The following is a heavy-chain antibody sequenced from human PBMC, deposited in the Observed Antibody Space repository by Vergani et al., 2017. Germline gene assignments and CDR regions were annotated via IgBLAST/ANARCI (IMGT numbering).Heavy chain of an antibody. J-gene: IGHJ5*02. CDR1: GFTFSSYG. CDR2: ISYDGSNK. V-gene: IGHV3-30*18. D-gene: IGHD3-10*01. Sequence: QVQLVESGGGVVQPGRSLRLSCAASGFTFSSYGMHWVRQAPGKGLEWVAVISYDGSNKYYADSVKGQFTISRDNSKNTLYLQMNSLRAEDTAVYYCAKDRGLWLGVSWGQGTLVTVSS. CDR3: AKDRGLWLGVS.